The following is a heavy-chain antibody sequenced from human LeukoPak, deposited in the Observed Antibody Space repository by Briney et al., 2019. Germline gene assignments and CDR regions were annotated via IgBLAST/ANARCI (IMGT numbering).Heavy chain of an antibody. CDR1: GFTFSSYS. V-gene: IGHV3-21*04. J-gene: IGHJ4*02. Sequence: GGSLRLSCAASGFTFSSYSMTWVRQAPGKGLEWVSSISSSSSYIYYADSVKGRFTISRDNAKNTLYLQMNSLRAEDTTVYYCAKRRSSGGGVFDYWGQGTLVTVSS. D-gene: IGHD1-14*01. CDR3: AKRRSSGGGVFDY. CDR2: ISSSSSYI.